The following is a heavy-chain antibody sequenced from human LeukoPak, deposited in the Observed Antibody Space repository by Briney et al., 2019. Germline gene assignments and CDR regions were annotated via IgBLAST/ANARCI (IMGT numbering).Heavy chain of an antibody. CDR2: IYYSGST. CDR3: ARQSATTVTKGLYGMDV. V-gene: IGHV4-39*01. Sequence: SETLSLTCTVSGGSISSSSYYWGWIRQPPGKGLEWIGSIYYSGSTYYNPSLKSRVTISVDTSKNQFSLKLSSVTAADTAVYYCARQSATTVTKGLYGMDVWGQGTTVTVSS. J-gene: IGHJ6*02. CDR1: GGSISSSSYY. D-gene: IGHD4-17*01.